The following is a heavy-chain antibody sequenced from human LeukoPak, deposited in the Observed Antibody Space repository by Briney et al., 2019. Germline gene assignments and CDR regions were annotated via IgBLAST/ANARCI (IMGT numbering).Heavy chain of an antibody. CDR3: AKGSGLTGYRAHFDY. Sequence: GGSLRLSCAASGFTFSNFAMTWVRQAPGKGLEWVSTISDSGAGTYYADSVKGRFTISRDNSKNTVYLQMNSLRAEDTAVYYCAKGSGLTGYRAHFDYWGQGTLVTVSS. CDR1: GFTFSNFA. V-gene: IGHV3-23*01. D-gene: IGHD3-9*01. J-gene: IGHJ4*02. CDR2: ISDSGAGT.